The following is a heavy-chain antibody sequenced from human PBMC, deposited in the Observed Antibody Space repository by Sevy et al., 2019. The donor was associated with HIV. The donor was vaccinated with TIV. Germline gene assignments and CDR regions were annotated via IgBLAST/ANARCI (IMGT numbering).Heavy chain of an antibody. CDR2: IYYSGST. Sequence: SETLSLTCTVSGGSVSSGSYYWSWIRQPPGKGLEWIGYIYYSGSTNYNPSLKSRVTISVDTSKNQFSLKLSSVTAADTAVYYCARAAGYCSSTSCSYDAFDIWGQGTMVTVSS. D-gene: IGHD2-2*01. CDR3: ARAAGYCSSTSCSYDAFDI. V-gene: IGHV4-61*01. CDR1: GGSVSSGSYY. J-gene: IGHJ3*02.